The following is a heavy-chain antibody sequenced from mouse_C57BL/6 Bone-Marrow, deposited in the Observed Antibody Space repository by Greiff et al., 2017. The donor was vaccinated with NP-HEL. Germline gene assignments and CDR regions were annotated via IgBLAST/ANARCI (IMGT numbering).Heavy chain of an antibody. Sequence: QVQLQQPGAELVKPGASVKLSCKASGYTFTSYWMRWVKQRPGQGLEWIGMIHPNSGSTNYNEKFKSKATLTVDKSSSTAYMQLSSLTSEDSAVYYCANYDGYSSSFAYWGQGALVTVSA. CDR3: ANYDGYSSSFAY. D-gene: IGHD2-3*01. V-gene: IGHV1-64*01. CDR1: GYTFTSYW. J-gene: IGHJ3*01. CDR2: IHPNSGST.